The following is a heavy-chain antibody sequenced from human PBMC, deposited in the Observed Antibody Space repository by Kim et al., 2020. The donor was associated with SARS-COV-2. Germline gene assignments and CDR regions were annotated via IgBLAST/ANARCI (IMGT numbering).Heavy chain of an antibody. J-gene: IGHJ6*04. CDR3: AKTGGGGSWPEATYYYGLDV. V-gene: IGHV3-23*01. CDR1: GFSFKNFA. D-gene: IGHD2-15*01. CDR2: ISGSGVTS. Sequence: GGSLRLSCVASGFSFKNFAMSWVRQTPGKGLEWVSGISGSGVTSDYAESVKGRFTLSRDNSNNTVFLQMHSLRTEDAAVYFCAKTGGGGSWPEATYYYGLDVWGEGTTVIVSA.